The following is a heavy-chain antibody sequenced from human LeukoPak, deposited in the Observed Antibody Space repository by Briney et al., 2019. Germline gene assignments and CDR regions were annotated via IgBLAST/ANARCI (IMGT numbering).Heavy chain of an antibody. V-gene: IGHV3-21*01. CDR1: GFTFSSYS. CDR3: AKDRCNNGIGCYYYYMDL. J-gene: IGHJ6*03. CDR2: ISSSSNYI. Sequence: PGGSLRLSCAASGFTFSSYSMNWVRQAPGKGLEWVSSISSSSNYIYYADSVKGRFTISRDNAKNSLYLQMNSLRAEDTAVYYCAKDRCNNGIGCYYYYMDLWGKGTTVTISS. D-gene: IGHD2-8*01.